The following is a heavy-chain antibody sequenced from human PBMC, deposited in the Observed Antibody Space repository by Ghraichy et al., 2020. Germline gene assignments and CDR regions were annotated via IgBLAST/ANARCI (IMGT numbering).Heavy chain of an antibody. CDR3: ARGARFGETNFDY. Sequence: SETLSLTCAVYGGSFSGYYWSWIRQPPGKGLEWIGEINHSGSTNYNPSLKSRVTISVDTSKNQFSLKLSSVTAADTAVYYCARGARFGETNFDYWGQGTLVTVSS. D-gene: IGHD3-10*01. CDR2: INHSGST. J-gene: IGHJ4*02. V-gene: IGHV4-34*01. CDR1: GGSFSGYY.